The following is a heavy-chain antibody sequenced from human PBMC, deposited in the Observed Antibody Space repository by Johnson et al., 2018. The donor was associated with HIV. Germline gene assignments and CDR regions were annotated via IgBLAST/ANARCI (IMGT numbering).Heavy chain of an antibody. CDR1: GLTFSSYA. J-gene: IGHJ3*02. D-gene: IGHD3-22*01. V-gene: IGHV3-23*04. CDR3: TTDRDSSGYLDAFDI. Sequence: VQLVESGGGLAQPGGSLRLSCVGSGLTFSSYAMSWVRQAPGKGLVWVSRINSDGSSTSYADSVKGRFTISRDNSKNTLYLQMNSLKTEDTAVYYCTTDRDSSGYLDAFDIWGQGTMVTVSS. CDR2: INSDGSST.